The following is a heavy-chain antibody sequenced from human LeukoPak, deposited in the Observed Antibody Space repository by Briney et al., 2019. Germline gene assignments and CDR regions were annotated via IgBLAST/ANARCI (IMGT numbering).Heavy chain of an antibody. CDR1: GYTFTSYD. J-gene: IGHJ4*02. CDR2: MNPNSGNT. Sequence: ASVKVSCKASGYTFTSYDINWVRQATGQGLEWMGWMNPNSGNTGYAQKFQGRVTMTRNTSISTAYMELSSLRSDDTAVYYCARDERFCNGDNHYPDLGYWGQGTLVTVSS. D-gene: IGHD2-15*01. CDR3: ARDERFCNGDNHYPDLGY. V-gene: IGHV1-8*01.